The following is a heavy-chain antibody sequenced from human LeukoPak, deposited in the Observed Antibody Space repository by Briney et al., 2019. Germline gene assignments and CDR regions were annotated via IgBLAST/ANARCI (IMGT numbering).Heavy chain of an antibody. CDR1: GGSISSSTHY. J-gene: IGHJ4*02. CDR2: IYYSGST. CDR3: AGDSSSWYGGLDY. V-gene: IGHV4-39*07. Sequence: EPSETLSLTCTVSGGSISSSTHYWGWIRQPPGKGLEWIGTIYYSGSTNYNPSLKSRVTISVDTSKNQFSLKLSSVTAADTAVYYCAGDSSSWYGGLDYWGQGTLVTVSS. D-gene: IGHD6-13*01.